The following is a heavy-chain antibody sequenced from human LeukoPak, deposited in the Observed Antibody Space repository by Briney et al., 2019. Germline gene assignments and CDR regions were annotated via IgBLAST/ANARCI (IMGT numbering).Heavy chain of an antibody. J-gene: IGHJ4*01. D-gene: IGHD6-19*01. CDR3: AKGTYSSGWSYFDY. V-gene: IGHV3-23*01. CDR2: LSGSGITT. Sequence: PGGSPRLSCAASGFTFSNSAMSWVRQAPGKGLEWVSTLSGSGITTYYADSVKGRFTISRDNSKNTLCLQMNSLRAEDTAVYYCAKGTYSSGWSYFDYWGHGTLVTVSS. CDR1: GFTFSNSA.